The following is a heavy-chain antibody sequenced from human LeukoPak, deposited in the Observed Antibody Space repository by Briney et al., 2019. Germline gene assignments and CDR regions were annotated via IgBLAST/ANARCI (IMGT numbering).Heavy chain of an antibody. Sequence: GGSLRLSCAASGFTFTSFLLAWVRQAPGQGLEWVSYISSSGITIDYADSVKGRFTISRDSAKNSLSLQMNSPRAEDTAVYYCARGLIRHGYNYGAFDIWGQGTMVTVSS. J-gene: IGHJ3*02. CDR1: GFTFTSFL. D-gene: IGHD5-24*01. CDR3: ARGLIRHGYNYGAFDI. V-gene: IGHV3-48*03. CDR2: ISSSGITI.